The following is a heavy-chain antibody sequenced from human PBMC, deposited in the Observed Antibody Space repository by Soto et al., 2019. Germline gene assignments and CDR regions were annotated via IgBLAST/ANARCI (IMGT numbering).Heavy chain of an antibody. CDR3: ARERMVPAGPLYYFDY. J-gene: IGHJ4*02. CDR1: GGYFSGYY. Sequence: QVQLQQWGAGLLKPAETLSLTCGVYGGYFSGYYWSWIRQAPGKGLEWIGEINHNGLTNYAPSLTSRVAISVDISKNQFSLRLTSVTAANTAVYYCARERMVPAGPLYYFDYWGQGTLVTVSS. V-gene: IGHV4-34*02. CDR2: INHNGLT. D-gene: IGHD2-2*01.